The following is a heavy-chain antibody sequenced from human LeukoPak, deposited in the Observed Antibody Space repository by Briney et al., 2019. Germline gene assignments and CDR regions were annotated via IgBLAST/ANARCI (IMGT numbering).Heavy chain of an antibody. V-gene: IGHV3-23*01. CDR1: GFTFSDHA. Sequence: GGSLRLSCAVPGFTFSDHAMGWVRQAPGKGLEWVSSISESGVSTYYADSVKGRFTISRDNSKNTLYLQMNSLRAEDTAVYYCAKDITRIAAAVTFDYWGQGTLVTVSS. J-gene: IGHJ4*02. CDR2: ISESGVST. D-gene: IGHD6-13*01. CDR3: AKDITRIAAAVTFDY.